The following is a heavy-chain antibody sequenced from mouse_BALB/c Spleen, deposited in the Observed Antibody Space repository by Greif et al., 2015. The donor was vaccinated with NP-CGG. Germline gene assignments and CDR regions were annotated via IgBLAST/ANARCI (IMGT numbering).Heavy chain of an antibody. CDR3: ARGRYDFAY. J-gene: IGHJ3*01. Sequence: EVQLVESGGDLVKPGGSLKLSCAASGFTFSSYGMSWVRQTPDKRLEWVATISSGGSYTYYPDSVKGRFTISRDNAKNTLYLQMSSLKSEDTAMYYCARGRYDFAYWGQGTLVTVSA. CDR1: GFTFSSYG. V-gene: IGHV5-6*01. D-gene: IGHD2-14*01. CDR2: ISSGGSYT.